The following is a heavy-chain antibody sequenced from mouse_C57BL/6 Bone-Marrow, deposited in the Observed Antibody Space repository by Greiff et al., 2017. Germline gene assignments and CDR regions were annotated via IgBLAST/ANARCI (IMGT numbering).Heavy chain of an antibody. J-gene: IGHJ2*01. CDR1: GFSLSTFGMG. D-gene: IGHD1-1*01. V-gene: IGHV8-8*01. Sequence: QVTLKESGPGILQPSQTLSLTCSFSGFSLSTFGMGVGWIRQPSGKGLEWLAHSWWGDDKYYNPALKSRLTISKDTSKNQVFLRIANVDTADTATYYWARIYYYGSYYFDYWGQGTTLTVSS. CDR3: ARIYYYGSYYFDY. CDR2: SWWGDDK.